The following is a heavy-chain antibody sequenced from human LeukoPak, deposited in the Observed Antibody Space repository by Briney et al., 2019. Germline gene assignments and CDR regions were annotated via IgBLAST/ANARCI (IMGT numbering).Heavy chain of an antibody. CDR3: ARGPGGQAAAGGEFDY. J-gene: IGHJ4*02. V-gene: IGHV4-38-2*02. D-gene: IGHD6-13*01. Sequence: SETLSLTCTVSGYSISSGYYWGWIRQPPGEGLEWIGSIYHSGSTYYNPSLKSRVTISVDTSKNQFSLRLSSVTAADTAVYYLARGPGGQAAAGGEFDYWGQGTLVTVSS. CDR2: IYHSGST. CDR1: GYSISSGYY.